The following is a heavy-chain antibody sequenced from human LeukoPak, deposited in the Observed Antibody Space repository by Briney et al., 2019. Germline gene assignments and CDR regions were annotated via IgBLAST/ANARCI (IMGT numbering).Heavy chain of an antibody. CDR1: GGTFSSYA. V-gene: IGHV1-69*06. Sequence: GSSVKVSCKASGGTFSSYAISWVRQAPGQGLEWMGGIIPIFGTANYAQKFQGRVTITADKSTSTAYMELSSLRSEDTAVYYCARLGLNYYETAFDIWGQGTMVTVSS. CDR2: IIPIFGTA. J-gene: IGHJ3*02. CDR3: ARLGLNYYETAFDI. D-gene: IGHD3-22*01.